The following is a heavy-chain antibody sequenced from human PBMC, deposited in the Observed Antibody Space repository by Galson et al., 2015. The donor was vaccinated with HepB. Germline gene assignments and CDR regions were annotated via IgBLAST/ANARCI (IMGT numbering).Heavy chain of an antibody. Sequence: SLRLSCAASGFTFSSCSMSWVRQAPGKGLEWVANIKQDGSEKYYVDSVKGRFTISRDNTRNSLYLQMNSLRAEDTAVYYCARDLEYYNFFYMDVWGTGTTVTVSS. V-gene: IGHV3-7*01. CDR2: IKQDGSEK. CDR1: GFTFSSCS. J-gene: IGHJ6*03. CDR3: ARDLEYYNFFYMDV. D-gene: IGHD2/OR15-2a*01.